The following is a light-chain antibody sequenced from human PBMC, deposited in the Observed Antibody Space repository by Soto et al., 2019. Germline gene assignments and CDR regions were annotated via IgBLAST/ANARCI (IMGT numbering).Light chain of an antibody. V-gene: IGLV2-14*01. CDR3: NSYTSTKTYV. Sequence: QSVLTQPASVSGSPGQSITISCTGTSSDIGDYNYVSWFQQHPGRAPKLLIFEVTNRPSGVSNRFSGSKSGYTASLTISGLQTEDEADYYCNSYTSTKTYVFGTGTKVTV. CDR2: EVT. J-gene: IGLJ1*01. CDR1: SSDIGDYNY.